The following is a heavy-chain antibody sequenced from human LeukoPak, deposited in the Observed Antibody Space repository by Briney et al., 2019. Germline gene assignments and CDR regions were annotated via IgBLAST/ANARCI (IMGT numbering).Heavy chain of an antibody. CDR1: GGSISSYY. Sequence: PSETLSLTCTVSGGSISSYYWSWIRQPPGKGLEWIGYIYYSGSTNYNPSLKSRVTISVDTSKNQFSLKLSSVTAADTAVYYCAASIAVAGQDYWGQGTLVTVSS. J-gene: IGHJ4*02. V-gene: IGHV4-59*01. D-gene: IGHD6-19*01. CDR3: AASIAVAGQDY. CDR2: IYYSGST.